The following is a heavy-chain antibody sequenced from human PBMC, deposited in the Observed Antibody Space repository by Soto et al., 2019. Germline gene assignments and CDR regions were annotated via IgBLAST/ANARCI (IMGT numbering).Heavy chain of an antibody. V-gene: IGHV4-31*03. CDR1: GDSISSGASF. D-gene: IGHD2-2*01. CDR2: VYYSGSS. Sequence: PSETLSLTCTVSGDSISSGASFWRWIRHPPGKGLEWIANVYYSGSSYYNPSLKSRLTISVDTTKNQFSLQLKSMTAADTAVYYCAKLSCTSSTCYSPGWFDPWGQGTLVTVSS. J-gene: IGHJ5*02. CDR3: AKLSCTSSTCYSPGWFDP.